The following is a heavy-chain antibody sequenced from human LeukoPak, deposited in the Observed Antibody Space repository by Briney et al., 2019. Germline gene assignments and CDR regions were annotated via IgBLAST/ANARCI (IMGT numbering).Heavy chain of an antibody. CDR1: GVSISSGSYY. Sequence: PSETLSLTCTVSGVSISSGSYYWSWIRQPAGKGLEWIGRIYTSGSTNYNPSLKSRVTMSVDTSKNQFSLKLSSVTAADTAVYYCARVFDSGSQAYFYYMDVWGKGTTVTIFS. J-gene: IGHJ6*03. V-gene: IGHV4-61*02. CDR2: IYTSGST. CDR3: ARVFDSGSQAYFYYMDV. D-gene: IGHD3-10*01.